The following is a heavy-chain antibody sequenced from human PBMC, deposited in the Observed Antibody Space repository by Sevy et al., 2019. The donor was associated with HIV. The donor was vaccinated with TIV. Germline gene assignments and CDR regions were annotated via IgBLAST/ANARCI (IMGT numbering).Heavy chain of an antibody. Sequence: GGSLRLSCAASGFTFSDYYMSWIRQAPGKGLEWVSYISSSSSYTNYADSVKGRITISRDNAKNSLYLQMNSLRAEDTAVYYCARVITGTPYYYYYMDVWGKGTTVTVSS. CDR3: ARVITGTPYYYYYMDV. CDR2: ISSSSSYT. CDR1: GFTFSDYY. D-gene: IGHD1-20*01. J-gene: IGHJ6*03. V-gene: IGHV3-11*06.